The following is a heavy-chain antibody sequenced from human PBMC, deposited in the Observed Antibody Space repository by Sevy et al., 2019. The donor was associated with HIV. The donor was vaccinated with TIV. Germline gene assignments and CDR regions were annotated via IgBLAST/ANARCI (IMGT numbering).Heavy chain of an antibody. D-gene: IGHD6-13*01. J-gene: IGHJ4*02. CDR3: AGRLAAAGLIDY. CDR1: GGSISSSNW. Sequence: SETLSLTCAVSGGSISSSNWWSWVRQPPGKGLEWIGEIYHSGSTNYNPSLKSRVTISVDKSKNQFSLKMSSGTAADTAVYYCAGRLAAAGLIDYWGQGTLVTVSS. V-gene: IGHV4-4*02. CDR2: IYHSGST.